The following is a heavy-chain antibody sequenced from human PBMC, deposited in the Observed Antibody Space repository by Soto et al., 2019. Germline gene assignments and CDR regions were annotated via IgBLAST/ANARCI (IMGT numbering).Heavy chain of an antibody. V-gene: IGHV2-70*11. CDR3: ARIISLAAGPRSGMDV. J-gene: IGHJ6*02. D-gene: IGHD6-13*01. CDR1: RYSLKTSGMC. CDR2: IDWNDDK. Sequence: GSGPRSENPPQTLTLTCPLSRYSLKTSGMCVSWIRQPPGKALEWLARIDWNDDKYYSTSLKTSLTISKDTSKNQVVLTMTNMDPVDTATYYCARIISLAAGPRSGMDVWGQGTTVTVSS.